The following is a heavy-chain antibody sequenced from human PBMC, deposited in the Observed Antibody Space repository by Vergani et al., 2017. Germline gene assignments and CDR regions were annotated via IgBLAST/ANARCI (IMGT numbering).Heavy chain of an antibody. Sequence: QVQLVQSGAEVKKPGSSVKVSCKASGGTFSSYAISWVRQAPGQGLEWMGGIIPIFCTANYAQKFQGRVTITADESTSTAYMELSSLRSEDTAVYYCARPYCSSTSCYDAFDIWGQGTMVTVSS. V-gene: IGHV1-69*01. D-gene: IGHD2-2*01. CDR2: IIPIFCTA. J-gene: IGHJ3*02. CDR3: ARPYCSSTSCYDAFDI. CDR1: GGTFSSYA.